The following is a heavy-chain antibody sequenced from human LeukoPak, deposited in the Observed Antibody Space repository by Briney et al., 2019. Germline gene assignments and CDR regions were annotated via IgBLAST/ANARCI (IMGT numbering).Heavy chain of an antibody. Sequence: GEPLKISCKGSGYSFTNYWIAWVRQMPGKGLEWMGIIYPGDSDTRYSPSFQVQITISAAKSINTAYLQWSTLEATDSALFSCARRAYCGGDCYSDYWGQGTLVTVSS. J-gene: IGHJ4*02. D-gene: IGHD2-21*02. CDR3: ARRAYCGGDCYSDY. V-gene: IGHV5-51*01. CDR1: GYSFTNYW. CDR2: IYPGDSDT.